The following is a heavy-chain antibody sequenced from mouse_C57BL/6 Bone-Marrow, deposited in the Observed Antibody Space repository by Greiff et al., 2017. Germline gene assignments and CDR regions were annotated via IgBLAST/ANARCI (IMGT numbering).Heavy chain of an antibody. CDR2: ISDGGSYT. CDR1: GFTFSSYA. V-gene: IGHV5-4*01. Sequence: EVKLQESGGGLVKPGGSLKLSCAASGFTFSSYAMSWVRQTPEKRLEWVATISDGGSYTDYPDNVKGRFTISRDNAKNNLYLQMSHLKSEDTAMYYCARDKGYDYDGFAYWGQGTLVTVSA. CDR3: ARDKGYDYDGFAY. D-gene: IGHD2-4*01. J-gene: IGHJ3*01.